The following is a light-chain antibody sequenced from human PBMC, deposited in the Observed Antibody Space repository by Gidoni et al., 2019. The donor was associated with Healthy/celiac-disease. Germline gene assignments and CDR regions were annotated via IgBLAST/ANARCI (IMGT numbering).Light chain of an antibody. CDR2: AAS. Sequence: EIVLTQSPATLSLSPGKRSTLSCRASQIVSSYLAWYHQKPAQAPRLIIYAASNRATGIPARCSGSGSGTYFTTTISSLEPEDFAVYYCQQRSNWPATFGQGTKLEIK. CDR1: QIVSSY. CDR3: QQRSNWPAT. J-gene: IGKJ2*01. V-gene: IGKV3-11*01.